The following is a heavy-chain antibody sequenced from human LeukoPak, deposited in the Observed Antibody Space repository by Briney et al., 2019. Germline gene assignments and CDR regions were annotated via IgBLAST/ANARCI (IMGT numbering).Heavy chain of an antibody. Sequence: PSETLSLTCAVYGGSFSGYHFSWIRQPPGKGLEWIGGINHSGSTNDNPSLKSRGTISVDTSKNQFSLKLSSVTAADTAVYYCARGVWAGSATWSDYWGQGTLVTVSS. CDR2: INHSGST. CDR3: ARGVWAGSATWSDY. CDR1: GGSFSGYH. D-gene: IGHD2-15*01. J-gene: IGHJ4*02. V-gene: IGHV4-34*01.